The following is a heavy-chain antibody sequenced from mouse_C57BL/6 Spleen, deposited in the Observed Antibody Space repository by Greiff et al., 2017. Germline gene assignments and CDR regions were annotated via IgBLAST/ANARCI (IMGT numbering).Heavy chain of an antibody. Sequence: EVQLQQSGPELVKPGASVKMSCKASGYTFTDYNMHWVKQSHGKSLEWIGYINPNNGGTSYNQKFKGKATLTVNKSSSTAYMELRSLTSEDSAVYYCAPYDGYYGYFDYWGQGTTLTVSS. CDR3: APYDGYYGYFDY. V-gene: IGHV1-22*01. J-gene: IGHJ2*01. D-gene: IGHD2-3*01. CDR2: INPNNGGT. CDR1: GYTFTDYN.